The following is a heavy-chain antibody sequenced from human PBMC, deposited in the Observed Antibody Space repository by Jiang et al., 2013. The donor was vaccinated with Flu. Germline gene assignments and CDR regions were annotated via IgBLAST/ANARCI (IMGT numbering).Heavy chain of an antibody. J-gene: IGHJ6*02. CDR3: ASSHQKDDGSYGMDV. Sequence: GLVKPSETLSLTCTVSGGSISSSSYYWGWIRQPPGKGLEWIGSIYYSGSTYYNPSLKSRVTISVDTSKNQFSLKLSSVTAADTAVYYCASSHQKDDGSYGMDVWGQGTTVTVSS. D-gene: IGHD2-15*01. V-gene: IGHV4-39*01. CDR2: IYYSGST. CDR1: GGSISSSSYY.